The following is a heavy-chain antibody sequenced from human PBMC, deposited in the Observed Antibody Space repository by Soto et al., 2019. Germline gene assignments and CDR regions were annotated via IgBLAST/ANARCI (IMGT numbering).Heavy chain of an antibody. D-gene: IGHD3-3*01. CDR1: GFSLTTSGVG. Sequence: QITLNESGPTQVKPRQTLTLTCTFSGFSLTTSGVGVGWIRQSPGKAPEWLALIYWDDDKRYSPSLKSRLTITKDTSKNQVVLTMAVLDPADTATYYCAHRVLRTVFGFVTTTGIYFDSWGQGTPVAVSS. J-gene: IGHJ4*02. V-gene: IGHV2-5*02. CDR2: IYWDDDK. CDR3: AHRVLRTVFGFVTTTGIYFDS.